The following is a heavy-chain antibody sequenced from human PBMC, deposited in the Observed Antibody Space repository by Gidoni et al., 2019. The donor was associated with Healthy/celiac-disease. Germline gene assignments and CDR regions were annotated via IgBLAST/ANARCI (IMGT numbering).Heavy chain of an antibody. D-gene: IGHD3-16*01. CDR2: IWYDGSNK. CDR3: ARDLYVWGATDFDY. Sequence: QVQLVESGGGVVQPGRSLRLSCAASGFTFSSYGMHWVRQAPGKGLEWVAVIWYDGSNKYYADSVKGRFTISRDNSKNTLYLQMNSLRAEDTAVYYCARDLYVWGATDFDYWGQGTLVTVSS. CDR1: GFTFSSYG. J-gene: IGHJ4*02. V-gene: IGHV3-33*01.